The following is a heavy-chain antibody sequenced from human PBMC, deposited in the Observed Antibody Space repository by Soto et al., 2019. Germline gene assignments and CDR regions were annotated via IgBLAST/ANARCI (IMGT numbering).Heavy chain of an antibody. J-gene: IGHJ4*02. D-gene: IGHD5-12*01. Sequence: QVQLLESGGGVVQPGGSLRLSCVESGLTFSGLGMKFSSYGMEWVRQAPGKGLEWVALIGGTGSREEYADSVKGRFTISRDNSKNTVYLQMSSLRVEDTGVYYCASSRMPYSYYEPSRDWGPGTLVTVSS. V-gene: IGHV3-33*03. CDR2: IGGTGSRE. CDR3: ASSRMPYSYYEPSRD. CDR1: GLTFSGLGMKFSSYG.